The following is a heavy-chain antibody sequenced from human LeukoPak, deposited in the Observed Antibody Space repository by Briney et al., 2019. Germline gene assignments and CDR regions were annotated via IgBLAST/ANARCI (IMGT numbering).Heavy chain of an antibody. CDR3: ARGGVGATTYVWFDP. J-gene: IGHJ5*02. CDR1: GYTFTNYD. CDR2: INPSGGST. V-gene: IGHV1-46*01. D-gene: IGHD1-26*01. Sequence: VASVKVSCKASGYTFTNYDIHWVRQAPGQGLECMGIINPSGGSTSYAQKFQGRVTMTRDMSTSTVYMELSSLRSEDTAVYYCARGGVGATTYVWFDPWGQGTLVTVSS.